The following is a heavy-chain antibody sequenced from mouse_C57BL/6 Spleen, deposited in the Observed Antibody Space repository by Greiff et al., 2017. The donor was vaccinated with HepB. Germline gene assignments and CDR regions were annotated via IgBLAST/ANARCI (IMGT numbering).Heavy chain of an antibody. CDR2: IWGDGST. CDR3: ATYDADY. J-gene: IGHJ2*01. CDR1: GFSLPSYG. V-gene: IGHV2-3*01. Sequence: QVHVKQSGPGLVAPSQSLSLTCTVSGFSLPSYGVSWVRQPPGKGLEWLGVIWGDGSTNYHSALISRLSLSKDNSKSQVFLKLNSLQTDATATYYCATYDADYWGQGTTLTVSS. D-gene: IGHD2-3*01.